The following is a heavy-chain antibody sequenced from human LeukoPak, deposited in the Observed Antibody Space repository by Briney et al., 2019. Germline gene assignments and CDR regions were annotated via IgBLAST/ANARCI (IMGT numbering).Heavy chain of an antibody. V-gene: IGHV3-33*06. CDR2: IWYDGTNK. CDR3: AKDTSSPIFGVAYYLDS. Sequence: GGSLRLSCAASGFTFSSYGMHWVGQAPGKGLEWVAVIWYDGTNKYYADSVKGRFTISRDNSKNTLYLQLTSLRAEGTAVYYCAKDTSSPIFGVAYYLDSWGQGTLVTVSS. J-gene: IGHJ4*02. CDR1: GFTFSSYG. D-gene: IGHD3-3*01.